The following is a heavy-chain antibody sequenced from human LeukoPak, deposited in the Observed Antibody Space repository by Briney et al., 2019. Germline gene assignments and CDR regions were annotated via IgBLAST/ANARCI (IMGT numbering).Heavy chain of an antibody. V-gene: IGHV4-34*01. CDR1: GGSFSDYY. CDR2: INHRGST. CDR3: ASTYCSGDSCYLDY. Sequence: PSETLSLTCAVYGGSFSDYYWTWIRQPPGKGLEWIGEINHRGSTHYNPSLKSRVTISVDTSKKQFSLKLSSVTAADTAVYYCASTYCSGDSCYLDYWGQGTLVTVSS. D-gene: IGHD2-15*01. J-gene: IGHJ4*02.